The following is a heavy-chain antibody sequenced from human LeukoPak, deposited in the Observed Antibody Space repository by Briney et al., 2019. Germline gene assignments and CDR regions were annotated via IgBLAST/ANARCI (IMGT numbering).Heavy chain of an antibody. D-gene: IGHD1-1*01. Sequence: SETLSLTCAVYGGSFSGYYWSWIRQPPGKGLEWIGEINHSGSTYYNPSLKSRVTISVDTSKNQFSLKLSSVTAADTAVYYCARGTTGTTATPPYYYYYGMDVWGQGTTVTVSS. CDR1: GGSFSGYY. J-gene: IGHJ6*02. CDR2: INHSGST. V-gene: IGHV4-34*01. CDR3: ARGTTGTTATPPYYYYYGMDV.